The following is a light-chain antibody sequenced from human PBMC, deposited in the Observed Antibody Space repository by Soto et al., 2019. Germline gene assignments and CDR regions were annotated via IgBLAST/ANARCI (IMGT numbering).Light chain of an antibody. V-gene: IGKV3-20*01. Sequence: DIVLTQSPGTLCLSPGERATLSCRASQSVSSSYLAWYQQKPGQAPRLLIYGTSSRATGIPDRFSGSGSGTDFTLTISRLEPEDFAVYYCQQYNNWPRTFGQGTKVDIK. J-gene: IGKJ1*01. CDR1: QSVSSSY. CDR3: QQYNNWPRT. CDR2: GTS.